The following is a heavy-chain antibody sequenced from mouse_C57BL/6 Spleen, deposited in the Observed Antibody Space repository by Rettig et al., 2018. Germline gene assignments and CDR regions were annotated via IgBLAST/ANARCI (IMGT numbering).Heavy chain of an antibody. Sequence: EQGLEWIGWIDPENGDTEYASKFQGKATITADTSSNTAYLQLSSLTSEDTAVYYCTKPYAMDYWGQGTSVTVSS. J-gene: IGHJ4*01. V-gene: IGHV14-4*01. CDR3: TKPYAMDY. CDR2: IDPENGDT.